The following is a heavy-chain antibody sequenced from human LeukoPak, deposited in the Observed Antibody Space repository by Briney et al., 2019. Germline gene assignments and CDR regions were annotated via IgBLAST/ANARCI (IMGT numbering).Heavy chain of an antibody. D-gene: IGHD3-10*01. CDR2: IRSKVYSYAT. Sequence: GGSLRLSCAASGFTFSASAVHWVRQASGKGLEWVGRIRSKVYSYATMYDASVKGRFTISRDDSKKTAYLQMNSLKPEDTAVYYCTRGDVTHFDYWGQGTLVTVSS. CDR1: GFTFSASA. V-gene: IGHV3-73*01. J-gene: IGHJ4*02. CDR3: TRGDVTHFDY.